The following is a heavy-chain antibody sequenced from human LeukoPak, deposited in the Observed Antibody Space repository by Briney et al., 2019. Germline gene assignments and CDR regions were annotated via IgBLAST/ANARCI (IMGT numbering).Heavy chain of an antibody. V-gene: IGHV3-73*01. CDR1: GFTFSGSA. CDR3: GCGYSYGYDY. D-gene: IGHD5-18*01. J-gene: IGHJ4*02. CDR2: IRSKANSYET. Sequence: GGSLRLSCAASGFTFSGSAMHWVRQASGKGLEWVGRIRSKANSYETAYAASVKGRFTISRDDSKNTAYLQMNSLKTEDTAVYYCGCGYSYGYDYWGQGTLVTVSS.